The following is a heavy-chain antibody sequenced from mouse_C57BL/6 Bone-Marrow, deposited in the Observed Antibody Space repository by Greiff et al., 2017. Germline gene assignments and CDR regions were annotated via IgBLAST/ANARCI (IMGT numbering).Heavy chain of an antibody. CDR3: ARGGPFAY. CDR1: GYTFTDYY. V-gene: IGHV1-26*01. CDR2: INPNNGGT. Sequence: EVKLQQSGPELVKPGASVKISCKASGYTFTDYYMNWVKQSHGKSLEWIGDINPNNGGTSYNQKFKGKATLTVDKSSSTAYMELRSLTSEDSAVYYCARGGPFAYWGQGTLVTGSA. J-gene: IGHJ3*01.